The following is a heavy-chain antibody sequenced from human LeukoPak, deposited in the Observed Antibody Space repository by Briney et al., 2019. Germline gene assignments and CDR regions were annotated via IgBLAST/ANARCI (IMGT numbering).Heavy chain of an antibody. CDR2: IRYDGSNK. V-gene: IGHV3-30*02. Sequence: GGSLRLSCAASGFTFSSYAMHWVRQAPGKGLEWVAFIRYDGSNKYYADSVKGRFTISRDNSKNTLYVQMNSLRAEDTAVYYCAKEGTMMGAFDIWGQGTMVTVSS. D-gene: IGHD3-22*01. CDR1: GFTFSSYA. J-gene: IGHJ3*02. CDR3: AKEGTMMGAFDI.